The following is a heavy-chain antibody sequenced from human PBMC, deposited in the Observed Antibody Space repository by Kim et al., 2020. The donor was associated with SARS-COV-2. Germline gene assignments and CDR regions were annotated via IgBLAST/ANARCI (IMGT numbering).Heavy chain of an antibody. V-gene: IGHV4-59*08. CDR2: RYYSGSTRST. CDR3: AKATTGHYYYMDV. J-gene: IGHJ6*03. CDR1: GGSICSYY. D-gene: IGHD4-17*01. Sequence: SETLSLTCTVSGGSICSYYWCWIRQPPGKGLEWIGYRYYSGSTRSTNYNSSLQSRVAISVDTSKNQFSLKLSSVTAADTAVYYCAKATTGHYYYMDVWGKGTTVTVSS.